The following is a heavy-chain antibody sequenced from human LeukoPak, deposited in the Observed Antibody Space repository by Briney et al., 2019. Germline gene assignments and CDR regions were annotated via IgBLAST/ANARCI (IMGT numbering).Heavy chain of an antibody. J-gene: IGHJ5*02. CDR2: INHSGST. CDR3: ARAGYYYGPWFDP. D-gene: IGHD3-10*01. Sequence: PSETLSLTCTVSGGSISSSSYYWSWIRQPPGKGLEWIGEINHSGSTNSNPSLKSRVTISVDTSKNQFSLKLSSVTAADTAVYYCARAGYYYGPWFDPWGQGTLVTVSS. CDR1: GGSISSSSYY. V-gene: IGHV4-39*07.